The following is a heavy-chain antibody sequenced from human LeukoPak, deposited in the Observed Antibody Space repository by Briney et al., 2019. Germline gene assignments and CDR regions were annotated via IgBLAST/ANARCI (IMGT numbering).Heavy chain of an antibody. D-gene: IGHD3-10*01. CDR3: STVSPYYGSGTTSPDS. CDR2: IKSKTDGGKT. Sequence: GGSLRLSCAASGFPFSNAWMSWVRQPPRKGLERVGRIKSKTDGGKTDYAAPVQGRFTISRDDSDNTLYLQMNGLNTEDTAVYYCSTVSPYYGSGTTSPDSWGQGTLVVVSS. J-gene: IGHJ4*02. CDR1: GFPFSNAW. V-gene: IGHV3-15*01.